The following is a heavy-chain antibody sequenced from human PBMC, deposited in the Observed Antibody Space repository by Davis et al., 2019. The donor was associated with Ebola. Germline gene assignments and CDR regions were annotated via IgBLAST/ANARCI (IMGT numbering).Heavy chain of an antibody. CDR2: INPNSGGT. Sequence: ASVKVSCKASGYTFTGYYMHWVRQAPGQGLEWMGRINPNSGGTNYAQKFQGRVTMTRDTSISTAYMELSRLRSDDTAVYYCAREGYCSGGSCYQFDYWGQGTLVTVSS. D-gene: IGHD2-15*01. CDR1: GYTFTGYY. V-gene: IGHV1-2*06. J-gene: IGHJ4*02. CDR3: AREGYCSGGSCYQFDY.